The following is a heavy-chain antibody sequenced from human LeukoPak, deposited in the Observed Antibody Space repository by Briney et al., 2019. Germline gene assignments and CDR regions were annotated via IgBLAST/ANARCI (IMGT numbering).Heavy chain of an antibody. D-gene: IGHD4-23*01. Sequence: GGSLRLSCEASGFTFSSPWMSWARQAPGKGLEWVGRIKSKTDGGTTDYAAPVKGRFTISRDDSKNTLYLQMNSLKTEDTAVYYCTTDLTVAGFDYWGQGTLVTVSS. CDR3: TTDLTVAGFDY. J-gene: IGHJ4*02. V-gene: IGHV3-15*01. CDR1: GFTFSSPW. CDR2: IKSKTDGGTT.